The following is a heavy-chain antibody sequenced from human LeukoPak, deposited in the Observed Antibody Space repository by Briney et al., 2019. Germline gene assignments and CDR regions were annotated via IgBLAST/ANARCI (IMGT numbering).Heavy chain of an antibody. Sequence: GGSLRLSCAASGFTFSSYSMNWVRQAPGKGLEWVSSISSSSYIYYADSVKGRFTISRDNAKNSLYLQMNSLRAEDTAVYYCARGPSLYSSSRFDYWGQGTLVTVSS. CDR3: ARGPSLYSSSRFDY. D-gene: IGHD6-13*01. CDR2: ISSSSYI. CDR1: GFTFSSYS. V-gene: IGHV3-21*01. J-gene: IGHJ4*02.